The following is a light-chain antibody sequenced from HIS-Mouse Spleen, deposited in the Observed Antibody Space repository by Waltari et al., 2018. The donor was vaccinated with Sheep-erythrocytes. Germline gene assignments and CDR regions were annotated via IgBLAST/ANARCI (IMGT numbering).Light chain of an antibody. Sequence: DIQMTQSPSSLSASVGDRVTITCRASQGISNYLAWYRQKPGKVPKLLIYAASALQSGVPSRFSGSGSGTDFTLTISSLQPEDVATYYCQKYNSALTWTFGQGTKVEIK. CDR1: QGISNY. CDR3: QKYNSALTWT. J-gene: IGKJ1*01. CDR2: AAS. V-gene: IGKV1-27*01.